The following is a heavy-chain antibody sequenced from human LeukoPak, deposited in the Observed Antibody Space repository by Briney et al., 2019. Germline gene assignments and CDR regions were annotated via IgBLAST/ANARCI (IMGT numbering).Heavy chain of an antibody. CDR3: ATMWARYSSDWYLVDY. CDR1: GGSFSGYY. D-gene: IGHD6-19*01. Sequence: SETLSLTCAVYGGSFSGYYWSWIRQPPGKGLEWIGEINHSGSTNYNPSLKSRVTISVDTSKNQFSLKLSSVTAADTALYYCATMWARYSSDWYLVDYWGQGTLVTVSS. V-gene: IGHV4-34*01. J-gene: IGHJ4*02. CDR2: INHSGST.